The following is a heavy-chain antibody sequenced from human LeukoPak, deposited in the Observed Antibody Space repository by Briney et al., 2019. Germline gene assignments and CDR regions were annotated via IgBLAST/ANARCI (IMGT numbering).Heavy chain of an antibody. D-gene: IGHD5-24*01. CDR3: AKGSQRHFDY. Sequence: TGGSLRLSRAASGFTFDDYAMHWVRQAPGKGLEWVSGISWNSGSIGYADSVKGRFTISGDNAKNSLYLQMNSLRAEDTALYYCAKGSQRHFDYWGQGTLVTVSS. J-gene: IGHJ4*02. CDR2: ISWNSGSI. V-gene: IGHV3-9*01. CDR1: GFTFDDYA.